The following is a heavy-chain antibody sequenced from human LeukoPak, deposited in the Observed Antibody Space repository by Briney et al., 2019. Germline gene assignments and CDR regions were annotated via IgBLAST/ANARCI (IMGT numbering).Heavy chain of an antibody. CDR2: IYYSGST. J-gene: IGHJ3*02. D-gene: IGHD2-21*01. V-gene: IGHV4-59*01. CDR1: GGSISSYY. CDR3: ARDIQGEATDAFDI. Sequence: SETLSLTCTVSGGSISSYYWSWIRQPPGKGLEWIGYIYYSGSTNYNPSLKSRVTISVDTSKNQFSLKLSSVTAADTAVYYCARDIQGEATDAFDIWGQGTMVTVSS.